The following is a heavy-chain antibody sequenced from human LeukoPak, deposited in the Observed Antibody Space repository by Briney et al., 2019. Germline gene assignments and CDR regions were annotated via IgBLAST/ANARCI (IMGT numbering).Heavy chain of an antibody. Sequence: SETLSLTCTVSGGSMSSYYWNWVRQPPGQGLEWIGNIYSSGSTDYNPSLKSRVTISLDTSKFQFSLRLISVTAADTAVYYCARADPNASGYFYRFNWFDPWGQGTLVTVSS. CDR2: IYSSGST. CDR1: GGSMSSYY. CDR3: ARADPNASGYFYRFNWFDP. D-gene: IGHD3-10*01. J-gene: IGHJ5*02. V-gene: IGHV4-59*01.